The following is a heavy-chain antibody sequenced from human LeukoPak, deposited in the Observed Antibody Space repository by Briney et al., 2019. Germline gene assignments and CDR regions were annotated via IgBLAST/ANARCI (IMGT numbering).Heavy chain of an antibody. CDR2: IYYSGST. D-gene: IGHD1-26*01. V-gene: IGHV4-39*01. CDR1: GGSISSSGYY. J-gene: IGHJ5*02. CDR3: ARHEYSGSYYGLSWFDP. Sequence: SETLSLTCTVPGGSISSSGYYWGWIRQPPGKGLEWIASIYYSGSTYYNPSLKSRVTISVDTSKNQLSLKLSSLTAADTAVYYCARHEYSGSYYGLSWFDPWGQGTLVTVSS.